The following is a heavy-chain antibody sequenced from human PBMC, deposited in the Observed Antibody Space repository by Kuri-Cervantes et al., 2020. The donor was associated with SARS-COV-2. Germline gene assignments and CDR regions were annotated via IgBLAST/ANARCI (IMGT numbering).Heavy chain of an antibody. CDR3: ARDRDGYNSGYFDL. CDR1: GFTFSSYW. D-gene: IGHD5-24*01. CDR2: IKQDGSEK. Sequence: GESLKISCAASGFTFSSYWMSWVRQAPGKGLEWVANIKQDGSEKYYVDSVKGRFTISRDNAKNPLYLQMNSLRAEDTAVYYCARDRDGYNSGYFDLWGRGTLVTVSS. J-gene: IGHJ2*01. V-gene: IGHV3-7*03.